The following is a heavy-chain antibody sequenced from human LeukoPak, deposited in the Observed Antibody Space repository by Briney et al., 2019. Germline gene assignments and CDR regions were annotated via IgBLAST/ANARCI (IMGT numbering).Heavy chain of an antibody. Sequence: SQTLSLTCTVSGGSISSGGYYWSWIRQHPGKGLEWIGYIYYSGSTYYNPSLKSRVTISVDTSKNQFSLKLSSVTAADTAVYYCARDSDAGLRDAFDTWGQGTMVTVSS. V-gene: IGHV4-31*03. J-gene: IGHJ3*02. CDR3: ARDSDAGLRDAFDT. CDR2: IYYSGST. D-gene: IGHD4-17*01. CDR1: GGSISSGGYY.